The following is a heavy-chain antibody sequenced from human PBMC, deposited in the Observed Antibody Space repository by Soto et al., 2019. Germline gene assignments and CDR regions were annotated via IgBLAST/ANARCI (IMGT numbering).Heavy chain of an antibody. J-gene: IGHJ4*02. D-gene: IGHD3-22*01. V-gene: IGHV1-69*13. CDR1: GGTFSRNT. Sequence: SVKVSCKASGGTFSRNTISWLRQSAGQGLEWMGGIIPIFGTANYAQKFQGRVTITADESTSTAYVELSRLRSEDTAVYYCARQFHYDSSGYYYAYWGQGTLVTVSS. CDR3: ARQFHYDSSGYYYAY. CDR2: IIPIFGTA.